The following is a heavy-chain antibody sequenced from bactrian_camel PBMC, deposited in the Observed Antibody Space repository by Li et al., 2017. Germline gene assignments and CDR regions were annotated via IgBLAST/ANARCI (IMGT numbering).Heavy chain of an antibody. CDR1: GYTYSSNC. CDR2: IDRDGTT. V-gene: IGHV3S1*01. CDR3: AILSWLPAVGAPPAY. Sequence: HVQLVESGGGSVQPGGSLRLSCAKSGYTYSSNCIVWFRQAQGWEREGVAAIDRDGTTTYGDSVKGRFTISRDNAKNTMYLQMSSLKSEDTALYYCAILSWLPAVGAPPAYWGQGTQVTV. D-gene: IGHD5*01. J-gene: IGHJ4*01.